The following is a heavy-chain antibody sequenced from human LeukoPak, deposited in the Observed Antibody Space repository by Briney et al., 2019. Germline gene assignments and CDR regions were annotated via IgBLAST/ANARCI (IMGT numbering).Heavy chain of an antibody. J-gene: IGHJ6*03. D-gene: IGHD6-13*01. CDR3: ARGGMKIAAAGTSDYYYYMDV. Sequence: PPETLSLTCTVSGGSISSGSYYWSWIRQPAGKGLEWIGRIYTSGSTNYNPSLKSRVTISVDTSKNQFSLKLSSVTAADTAVYYCARGGMKIAAAGTSDYYYYMDVWGKGTTVTVSS. V-gene: IGHV4-61*02. CDR2: IYTSGST. CDR1: GGSISSGSYY.